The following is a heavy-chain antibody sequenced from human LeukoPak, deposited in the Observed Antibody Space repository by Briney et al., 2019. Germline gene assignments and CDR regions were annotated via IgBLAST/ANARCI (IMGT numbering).Heavy chain of an antibody. V-gene: IGHV3-23*01. CDR1: RFTFSSYA. D-gene: IGHD2-2*01. CDR2: ISGSGGST. J-gene: IGHJ4*02. Sequence: PGGSLRLSCAASRFTFSSYAMSWVRQAPGKGLEWVSAISGSGGSTYYADSVKGRFTISRDNSKNTLYLQMNSLRAEDTALYYCAKGGYCSTSSCLAIYWGQGTLVTVSS. CDR3: AKGGYCSTSSCLAIY.